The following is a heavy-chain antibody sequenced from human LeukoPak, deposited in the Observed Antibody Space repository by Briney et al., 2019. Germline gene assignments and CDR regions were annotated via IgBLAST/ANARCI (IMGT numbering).Heavy chain of an antibody. CDR2: IYYSGST. D-gene: IGHD1-14*01. CDR1: GGSISSYY. V-gene: IGHV4-59*01. CDR3: TSSLAPEGFDY. Sequence: PSETLSLTCTVSGGSISSYYWSWIRQPPGKGLEWIGYIYYSGSTNYNPSLKSRVTISVDTSKNQFSLKLSSVTAADTAVYYCTSSLAPEGFDYWAREPWSPSPQ. J-gene: IGHJ4*02.